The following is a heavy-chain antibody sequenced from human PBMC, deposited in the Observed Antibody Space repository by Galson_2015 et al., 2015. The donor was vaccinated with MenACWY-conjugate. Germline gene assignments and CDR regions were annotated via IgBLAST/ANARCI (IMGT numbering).Heavy chain of an antibody. J-gene: IGHJ6*02. CDR3: VRGHYGMDV. Sequence: SLRLSCAASGFPFSNLWMRWVRQAPGKGLEWVANVNQDGSEKYYVDSVRGRFTISRDNAKNSLYLQMSSLRAGDTAVYYCVRGHYGMDVWGQGTTVTASS. V-gene: IGHV3-7*03. CDR2: VNQDGSEK. CDR1: GFPFSNLW.